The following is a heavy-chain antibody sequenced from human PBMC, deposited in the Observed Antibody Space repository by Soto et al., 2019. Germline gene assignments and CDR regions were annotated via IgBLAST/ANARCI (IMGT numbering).Heavy chain of an antibody. Sequence: GGSLRLSCAASGFTFSSYWMSWVRQAPGKGLEWVANIKQDGSEKYYVDSLKGRFTISSDNAKNSLYLQMNSLRAEDTAVYYCARDGYYYYYMDVWGKGTTVTVSS. CDR3: ARDGYYYYYMDV. CDR1: GFTFSSYW. V-gene: IGHV3-7*01. CDR2: IKQDGSEK. J-gene: IGHJ6*03.